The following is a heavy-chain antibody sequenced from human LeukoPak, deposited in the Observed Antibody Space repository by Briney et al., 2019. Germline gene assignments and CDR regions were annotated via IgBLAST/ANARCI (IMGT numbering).Heavy chain of an antibody. J-gene: IGHJ6*03. CDR2: ISYDGSNK. CDR3: AKDPVPAAVYYYYYMDV. V-gene: IGHV3-30-3*01. Sequence: GGSLRLSCAASGFTFSSYAMHWVRQAPGKGLEWVAVISYDGSNKYYADSVKGRFTIPRDNSKNTLYLQMNSLRAEDTAVYYCAKDPVPAAVYYYYYMDVWGKGTTVTVSS. D-gene: IGHD2-2*01. CDR1: GFTFSSYA.